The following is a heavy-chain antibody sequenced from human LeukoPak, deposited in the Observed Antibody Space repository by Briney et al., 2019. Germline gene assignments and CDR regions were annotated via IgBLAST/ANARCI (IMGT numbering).Heavy chain of an antibody. D-gene: IGHD3-22*01. Sequence: GASVKVSCKASGYTFTAYYMHWVRQAPGRGLEWMGWINSNSGGTNFAQKFQGRVTMTRDTSISTAYMELSSLRSDDTAVYYCARGEKVATMIVTGYWGQGTLVTVSS. V-gene: IGHV1-2*02. J-gene: IGHJ4*02. CDR1: GYTFTAYY. CDR2: INSNSGGT. CDR3: ARGEKVATMIVTGY.